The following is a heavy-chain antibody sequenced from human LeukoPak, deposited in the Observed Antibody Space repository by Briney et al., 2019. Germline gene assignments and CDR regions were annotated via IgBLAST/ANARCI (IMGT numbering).Heavy chain of an antibody. V-gene: IGHV4-30-4*07. D-gene: IGHD6-19*01. CDR3: ARYLSSGWNYYYYYYMDV. J-gene: IGHJ6*03. CDR1: GGSISSGGYS. Sequence: SQTLSLTCAVSGGSISSGGYSWSWIRQPPGKGLEWIGYIYYSGSTYYNPSLKSRVTISVDTSKNQFSLKLSSVTAADTAVYYCARYLSSGWNYYYYYYMDVWGKGTTVTVSS. CDR2: IYYSGST.